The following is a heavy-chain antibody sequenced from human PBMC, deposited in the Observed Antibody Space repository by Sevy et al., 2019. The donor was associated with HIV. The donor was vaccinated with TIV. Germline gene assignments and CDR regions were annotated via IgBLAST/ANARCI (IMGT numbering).Heavy chain of an antibody. D-gene: IGHD5-12*01. J-gene: IGHJ4*02. CDR2: IWYDGSKI. V-gene: IGHV3-33*06. CDR3: AKGGPNSGYGYYFDY. Sequence: GGSLRLSCAASGFTFSNYAMHWVRQAPGKGLAWVALIWYDGSKIFYADSVKGRFTISRDNSESTLYLQMNSLRAEDTALYHCAKGGPNSGYGYYFDYWGQGTLVTVSS. CDR1: GFTFSNYA.